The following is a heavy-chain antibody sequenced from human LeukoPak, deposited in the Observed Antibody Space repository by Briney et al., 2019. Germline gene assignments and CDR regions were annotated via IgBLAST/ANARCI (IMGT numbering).Heavy chain of an antibody. D-gene: IGHD3-22*01. V-gene: IGHV1-2*02. CDR3: ARATYDSSGYYPDNFDY. CDR1: GYTFTGYY. CDR2: INPNSGGT. J-gene: IGHJ4*02. Sequence: GASVKASCKASGYTFTGYYMHWVRQAPGQGLEWMGWINPNSGGTNYAQKFQGRVTMTRDTSISTAYMELSRLRSDDTAVYYCARATYDSSGYYPDNFDYWGQGTLVTVSS.